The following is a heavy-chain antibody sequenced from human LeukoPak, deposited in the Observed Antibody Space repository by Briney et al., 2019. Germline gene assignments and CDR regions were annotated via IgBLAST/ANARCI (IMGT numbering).Heavy chain of an antibody. V-gene: IGHV4-31*03. CDR2: IYYTRST. Sequence: PSETLSLTCTVSGDSITSGAYFWNWIRQQPGTGLECIGYIYYTRSTNYNPSLESRVTILLDTSKNEFSLRLSSVTAADTAVYYCAGGYYFDSGSFFEDWGQGTLVTVSS. D-gene: IGHD3-10*01. CDR1: GDSITSGAYF. CDR3: AGGYYFDSGSFFED. J-gene: IGHJ4*02.